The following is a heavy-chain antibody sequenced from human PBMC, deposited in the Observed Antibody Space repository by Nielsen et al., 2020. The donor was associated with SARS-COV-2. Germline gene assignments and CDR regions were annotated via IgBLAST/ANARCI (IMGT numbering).Heavy chain of an antibody. D-gene: IGHD5-18*01. CDR1: GYTFTAYA. J-gene: IGHJ4*02. CDR2: INSDSGNT. V-gene: IGHV1-3*04. Sequence: ASVKVSCKASGYTFTAYAIHWVRKDPGQRLEWMGWINSDSGNTKYSQKFRGRVTITRDTSTNTIYMDLSSLTSEDTAVYYCAGAKDTAMVGESWGQVTLVTATS. CDR3: AGAKDTAMVGES.